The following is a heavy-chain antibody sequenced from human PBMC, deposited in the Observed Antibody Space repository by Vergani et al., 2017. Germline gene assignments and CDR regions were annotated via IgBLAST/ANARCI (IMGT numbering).Heavy chain of an antibody. CDR2: ISYDGSNK. CDR1: GFTFSSYG. J-gene: IGHJ4*02. V-gene: IGHV3-30*18. Sequence: QVQLVESGGGVVQPGRSLRLSCAASGFTFSSYGMHWVRQAPGKGLEWVAVISYDGSNKYYADSVKGRFTISRDKSKNTLYLQMNSLRAEDTAVYYCAKGWSYYGSGSYYKDWGQGTLVTVSS. CDR3: AKGWSYYGSGSYYKD. D-gene: IGHD3-10*01.